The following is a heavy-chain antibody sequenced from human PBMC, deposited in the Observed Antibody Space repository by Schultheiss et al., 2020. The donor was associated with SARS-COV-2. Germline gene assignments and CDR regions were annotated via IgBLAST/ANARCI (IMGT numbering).Heavy chain of an antibody. D-gene: IGHD2-2*01. J-gene: IGHJ6*02. V-gene: IGHV3-11*01. CDR1: GFTFSDYY. Sequence: GGSLRLSCAASGFTFSDYYMSWIRQAPGKGLEWVSYISSSGSTIYYADSVKGRFTISRDNAKNSLYLQMNSLRAEDTAVYYCARLGCSSTSCSYYYYYYGMDVWGQGTTVTVSS. CDR3: ARLGCSSTSCSYYYYYYGMDV. CDR2: ISSSGSTI.